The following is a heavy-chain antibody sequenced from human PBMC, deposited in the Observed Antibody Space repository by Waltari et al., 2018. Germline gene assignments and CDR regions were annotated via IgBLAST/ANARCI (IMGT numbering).Heavy chain of an antibody. CDR1: GFSFSDYS. Sequence: EVQLVESGGGLVQPGGSLRLSCAASGFSFSDYSMNWVRQGPGKGLEWVSYIIISSHITYYADSVKGRFTISRDNAKNSLSLQMSSRGDEDTAVYYCARDPTPTRIFGVILGWLDPWGQGTLVTVSS. CDR2: IIISSHIT. D-gene: IGHD3-3*01. CDR3: ARDPTPTRIFGVILGWLDP. V-gene: IGHV3-48*02. J-gene: IGHJ5*02.